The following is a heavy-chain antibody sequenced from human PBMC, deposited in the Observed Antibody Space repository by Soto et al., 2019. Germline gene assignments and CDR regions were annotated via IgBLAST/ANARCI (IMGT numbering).Heavy chain of an antibody. CDR3: AREGGYCSGGSCYSLNYFDY. J-gene: IGHJ4*02. CDR1: GDSVSSNSAA. Sequence: SQTLSLTCVISGDSVSSNSAAWNWIRQSPSRGLEWLGRTYYRSKWYNDYAVSVKSRITINPDTSKNQFSLQLNSVTPEDTAVYYCAREGGYCSGGSCYSLNYFDYWGQGTLVT. D-gene: IGHD2-15*01. V-gene: IGHV6-1*01. CDR2: TYYRSKWYN.